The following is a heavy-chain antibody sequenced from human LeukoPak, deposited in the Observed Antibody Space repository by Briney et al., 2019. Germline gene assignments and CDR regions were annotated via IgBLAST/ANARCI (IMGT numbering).Heavy chain of an antibody. CDR1: GYTFTGYY. V-gene: IGHV1-2*02. D-gene: IGHD6-25*01. Sequence: GASVKVSCKASGYTFTGYYMHWVRQAPGQELEWMGWINPNSGDTNYAQKLQGRVTMTRDTSISTVYMELSSLRSDDTAVYYCVRRIAAAGNIFQHWGQGTLVTVSS. CDR3: VRRIAAAGNIFQH. J-gene: IGHJ1*01. CDR2: INPNSGDT.